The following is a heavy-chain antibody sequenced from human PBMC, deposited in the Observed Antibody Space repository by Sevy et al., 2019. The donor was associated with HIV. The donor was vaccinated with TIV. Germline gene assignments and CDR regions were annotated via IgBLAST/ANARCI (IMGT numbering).Heavy chain of an antibody. Sequence: SETLSLTCTVSGGSISSYYWSWIWQPPGKGLEWIGYIYYSGSTNYNPSLKSRVTISVDTSKNQFSLKLSSVTAADTAVYYCARAGADYGDAFDIWGQGTMVTVSS. J-gene: IGHJ3*02. CDR1: GGSISSYY. CDR3: ARAGADYGDAFDI. D-gene: IGHD4-17*01. CDR2: IYYSGST. V-gene: IGHV4-59*13.